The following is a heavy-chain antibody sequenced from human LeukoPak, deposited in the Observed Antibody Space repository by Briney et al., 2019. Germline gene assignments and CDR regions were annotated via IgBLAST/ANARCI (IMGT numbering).Heavy chain of an antibody. CDR1: GYSFTSYW. Sequence: GESLKISCKGSGYSFTSYWIGWVGQMPRQGLEWMGIIYPGDSDTRYSPSFQGQVTISADKSISTAYLQWSSLKASDTAMYYCARRVQGGYDAFDIWGQGTMVTVSS. D-gene: IGHD1-1*01. J-gene: IGHJ3*02. CDR3: ARRVQGGYDAFDI. CDR2: IYPGDSDT. V-gene: IGHV5-51*01.